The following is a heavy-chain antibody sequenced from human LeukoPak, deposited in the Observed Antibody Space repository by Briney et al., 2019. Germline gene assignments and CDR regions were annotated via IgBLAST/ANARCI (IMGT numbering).Heavy chain of an antibody. V-gene: IGHV1-69*02. CDR1: GGTFSSYT. CDR2: IIPILGIA. D-gene: IGHD5-12*01. CDR3: ARSSRGWDCYYYMDV. J-gene: IGHJ6*03. Sequence: ASVKVSCKASGGTFSSYTISWVRQAPGQGLEWMGRIIPILGIANYAQKFQGRVTITADKSTSTAYMELSSLRSEDTAVYYCARSSRGWDCYYYMDVWGKRTTVTVSS.